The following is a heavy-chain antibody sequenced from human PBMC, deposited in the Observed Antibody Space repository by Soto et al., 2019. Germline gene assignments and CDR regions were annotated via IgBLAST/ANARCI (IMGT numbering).Heavy chain of an antibody. CDR1: GDSISTVDYF. J-gene: IGHJ5*01. D-gene: IGHD2-15*01. Sequence: SETLSLPCSVSGDSISTVDYFWASIRQPPGQTLEYIGYIYKSATTYYNPPFESRVAISLDTSKSQFSLTVTSVTAGDTAVYFCARGRYCLTGSCFPNWFDSWGRGTLVTVSS. CDR3: ARGRYCLTGSCFPNWFDS. CDR2: IYKSATT. V-gene: IGHV4-30-4*01.